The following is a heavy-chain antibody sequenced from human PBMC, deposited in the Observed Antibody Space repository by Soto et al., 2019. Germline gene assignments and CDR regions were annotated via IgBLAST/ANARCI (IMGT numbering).Heavy chain of an antibody. Sequence: PSETLSLTCAVSGGSISGSYYYWAWLRQSPGKGPEWIGSVFYTGFTSYNPSLESRVSVSVDTSKSHFSLKLSAVTAADTAVYYCATSQKGYNWNYFDHWGQGALVTVSS. D-gene: IGHD1-20*01. CDR3: ATSQKGYNWNYFDH. CDR2: VFYTGFT. J-gene: IGHJ4*02. CDR1: GGSISGSYYY. V-gene: IGHV4-39*01.